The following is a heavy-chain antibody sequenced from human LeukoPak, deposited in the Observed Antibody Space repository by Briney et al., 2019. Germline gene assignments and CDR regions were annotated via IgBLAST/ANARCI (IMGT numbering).Heavy chain of an antibody. V-gene: IGHV1-69*04. CDR2: IIPILGIA. D-gene: IGHD3-10*01. CDR3: AREVQGGGRFDY. Sequence: GSSVKVSCKASGGTFSSYAISWVRQAPGQGLEWTGRIIPILGIANYAQKFQGRVTITADKSTSTAYMELSSLRSEDTAVYYCAREVQGGGRFDYWGQGTLVTVSS. CDR1: GGTFSSYA. J-gene: IGHJ4*02.